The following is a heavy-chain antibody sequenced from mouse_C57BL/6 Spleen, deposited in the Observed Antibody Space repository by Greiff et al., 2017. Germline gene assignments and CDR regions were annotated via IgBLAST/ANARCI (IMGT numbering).Heavy chain of an antibody. V-gene: IGHV1-81*01. D-gene: IGHD2-3*01. CDR2: IYPRSGNT. CDR1: GYTFTSYG. J-gene: IGHJ4*01. Sequence: VKLMESGAELARPGASVKLSCKASGYTFTSYGISWVKQRTGQGLEWIGEIYPRSGNTYYNEKFKGKATLTADKSSSTAYMELRSLTSEDSAVYFCARNGADGPRAMDYWGQGTSVTVSS. CDR3: ARNGADGPRAMDY.